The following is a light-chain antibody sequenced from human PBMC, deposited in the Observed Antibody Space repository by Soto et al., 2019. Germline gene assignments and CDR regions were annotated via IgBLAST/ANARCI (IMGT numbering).Light chain of an antibody. Sequence: DNVLTQSPDTLSVSPWDRATLSCRASRIIGHNYLAWYQQKPGQAPRLLIYATSTRATGIPDRFSGSGSVTDFTLTISRLEPEDFAVYYCQQSGISPWTFGQGTKVDIK. V-gene: IGKV3-20*01. J-gene: IGKJ1*01. CDR3: QQSGISPWT. CDR1: RIIGHNY. CDR2: ATS.